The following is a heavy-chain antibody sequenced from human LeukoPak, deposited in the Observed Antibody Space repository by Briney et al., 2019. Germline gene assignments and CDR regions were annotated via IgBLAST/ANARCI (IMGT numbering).Heavy chain of an antibody. D-gene: IGHD6-13*01. Sequence: GGSLRPSCPASGFSFSNYWITWFGQAPGKGLERVADINGDGSHSYCVDSVKGRFTLSRDNAKNSLFLQMNSLRAEDTAVYYCVKNSGWYCLDYWGQGTLVTVSS. V-gene: IGHV3-7*03. CDR2: INGDGSHS. J-gene: IGHJ4*02. CDR3: VKNSGWYCLDY. CDR1: GFSFSNYW.